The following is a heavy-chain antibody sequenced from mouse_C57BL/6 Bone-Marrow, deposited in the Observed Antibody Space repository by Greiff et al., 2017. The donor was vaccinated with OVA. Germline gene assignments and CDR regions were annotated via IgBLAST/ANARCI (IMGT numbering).Heavy chain of an antibody. D-gene: IGHD1-1*01. V-gene: IGHV1-78*01. CDR2: IYPRDGST. CDR1: GYTFTDHT. Sequence: QVQLKESDAELVKPGASVKISCKVSGYTFTDHTIHWMKQRPEQGLEWIGYIYPRDGSTKYNEKFKGKATLTADKSSSTAYMQLNSLTSEDSAVYFCARPHYYGSRDWYFDVWGTGTTVTVSS. CDR3: ARPHYYGSRDWYFDV. J-gene: IGHJ1*03.